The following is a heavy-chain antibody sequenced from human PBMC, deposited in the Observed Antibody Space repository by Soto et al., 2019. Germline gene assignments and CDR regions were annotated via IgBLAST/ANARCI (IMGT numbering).Heavy chain of an antibody. V-gene: IGHV3-23*01. J-gene: IGHJ3*01. CDR2: IGGTDGDSDGVP. CDR1: GFILNNYA. CDR3: VKRGRNWGAFDF. D-gene: IGHD7-27*01. Sequence: VQLLESGGDLVQPGGSLRLSCVASGFILNNYAMSWVRQAPGKGLEWGSTIGGTDGDSDGVPWYEDSVKGRFTISRDSSANTLFLPMDNLRAEDSALYYCVKRGRNWGAFDFWGQGTTVVVSS.